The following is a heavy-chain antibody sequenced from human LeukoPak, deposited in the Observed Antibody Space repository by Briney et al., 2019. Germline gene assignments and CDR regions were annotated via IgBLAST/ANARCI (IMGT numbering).Heavy chain of an antibody. D-gene: IGHD5-18*01. V-gene: IGHV4-34*01. Sequence: SETLSLTCAVYGGSFSGYYWSWIRQPPGKGLEWIGEINHSGSTNYNPSPKSRVTISVDTSKNQFSLKLSSVTAANTAVYYCARERGYSHGYDYWGQGTLVTVSS. J-gene: IGHJ4*02. CDR3: ARERGYSHGYDY. CDR2: INHSGST. CDR1: GGSFSGYY.